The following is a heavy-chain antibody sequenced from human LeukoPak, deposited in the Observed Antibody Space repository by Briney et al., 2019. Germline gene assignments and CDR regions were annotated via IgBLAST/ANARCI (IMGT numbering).Heavy chain of an antibody. CDR1: GYTFTSNE. CDR3: ARNYNGLNY. J-gene: IGHJ4*02. D-gene: IGHD3-10*01. CDR2: VNPNSGNT. Sequence: ASVKVSCKASGYTFTSNEIYWVRQATGQGLEWMGWVNPNSGNTGYAQKFQGRVTITRYTSISTAYMEMSSLRSEDTAIYYCARNYNGLNYWGQGTLVTVSS. V-gene: IGHV1-8*03.